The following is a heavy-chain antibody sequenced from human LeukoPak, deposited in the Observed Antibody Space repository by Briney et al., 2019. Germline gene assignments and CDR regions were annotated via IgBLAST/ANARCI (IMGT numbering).Heavy chain of an antibody. J-gene: IGHJ4*02. V-gene: IGHV3-30*18. Sequence: GGSLRLSCAATGFTFSSYCMHWVRQASGKGLEWVAVISYDGSNKYYADSVKGRFTISRDNSKNTLYLQMNSLRAEDTAVYYCAKEGYCSGGSCYWWYFDYWGQGTLVTVSP. CDR1: GFTFSSYC. CDR3: AKEGYCSGGSCYWWYFDY. CDR2: ISYDGSNK. D-gene: IGHD2-15*01.